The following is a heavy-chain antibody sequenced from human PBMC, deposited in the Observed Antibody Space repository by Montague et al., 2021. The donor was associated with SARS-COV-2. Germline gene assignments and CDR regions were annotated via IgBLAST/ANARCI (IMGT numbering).Heavy chain of an antibody. D-gene: IGHD2-2*01. Sequence: SETLSLTCAVYGRSFIGYYWRWMREPPWEGLEWIGDVSHRGGTNYNPSLKSRVTISIDTSKNQFSLKLSSVTAADTAVYYCARFAYRLLFIASYYGMDVWGQGTTVTVSS. CDR1: GRSFIGYY. CDR2: VSHRGGT. CDR3: ARFAYRLLFIASYYGMDV. J-gene: IGHJ6*02. V-gene: IGHV4-34*01.